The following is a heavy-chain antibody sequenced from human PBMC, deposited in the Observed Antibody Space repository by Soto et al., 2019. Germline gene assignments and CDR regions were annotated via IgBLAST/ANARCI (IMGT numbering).Heavy chain of an antibody. D-gene: IGHD6-13*01. V-gene: IGHV3-33*01. J-gene: IGHJ6*02. CDR3: ARAPWERQLYYYYYGMDV. CDR1: GFTFSSYG. CDR2: IWYDGSNK. Sequence: QVQLVESGGGVVQPGRSLRLSCAASGFTFSSYGMHWVRQAPGKGLEWVAVIWYDGSNKYYADSVKGRFTISRDNSKNTRYLQMNSLRAEDTAVYYCARAPWERQLYYYYYGMDVWGQGTTVTVSS.